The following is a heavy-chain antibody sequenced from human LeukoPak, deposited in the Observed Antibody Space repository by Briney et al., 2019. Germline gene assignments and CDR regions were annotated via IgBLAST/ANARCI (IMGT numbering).Heavy chain of an antibody. CDR1: GDTFNNFA. CDR2: IIPTFGTA. V-gene: IGHV1-69*01. CDR3: AREHGDDLSPGGDTFDI. J-gene: IGHJ3*02. Sequence: SVKISCKASGDTFNNFAISWVRQAPGQGLEWMGGIIPTFGTANYAQKFQSRVTITADESTSTVYMELSSLRFEDTAMYYCAREHGDDLSPGGDTFDIWGQGTMVTVSS. D-gene: IGHD5-12*01.